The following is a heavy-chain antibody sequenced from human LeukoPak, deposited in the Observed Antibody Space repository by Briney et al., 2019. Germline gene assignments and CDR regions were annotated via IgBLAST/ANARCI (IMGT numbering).Heavy chain of an antibody. Sequence: SVKVSCRASGGTFSSYAISWVRQAPGQGLEWMGGIIPIFGTANYAQKFQGRVTITADESTSTAYMELSSLRSEDTAVYYCASGVVAKSGDYYGMDVWGQGTTVTVSS. CDR3: ASGVVAKSGDYYGMDV. CDR2: IIPIFGTA. D-gene: IGHD5-12*01. V-gene: IGHV1-69*13. CDR1: GGTFSSYA. J-gene: IGHJ6*02.